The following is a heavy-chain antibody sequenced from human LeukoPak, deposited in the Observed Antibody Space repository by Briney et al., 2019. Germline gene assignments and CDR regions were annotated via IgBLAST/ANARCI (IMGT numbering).Heavy chain of an antibody. CDR2: ISYDGSNK. CDR1: GFTFSSYA. V-gene: IGHV3-30-3*01. D-gene: IGHD3-10*01. Sequence: GGSLRLSCAASGFTFSSYAMHWVRQAPGKGLEWVAVISYDGSNKYYADSVKGRFTISRDNSKNTLYLQMNSLRVEDTAVYYCAREGRWFGELNGVDGFDPWGQGTLVTVSS. CDR3: AREGRWFGELNGVDGFDP. J-gene: IGHJ5*02.